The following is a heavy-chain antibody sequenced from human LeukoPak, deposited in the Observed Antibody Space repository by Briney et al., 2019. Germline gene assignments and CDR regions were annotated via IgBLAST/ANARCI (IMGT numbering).Heavy chain of an antibody. CDR3: ARGGGDLDAFDI. CDR1: GGSFSGYY. J-gene: IGHJ3*02. V-gene: IGHV4-31*11. D-gene: IGHD2-21*02. Sequence: KPSETLSLTCAVYGGSFSGYYWSWVRQHPGKGLEWIGYIYYSGSTYYNPSLKSRVTISVDTSKNQFSLKLSSVTAADTAVYYCARGGGDLDAFDIWGQGTMVTVSS. CDR2: IYYSGST.